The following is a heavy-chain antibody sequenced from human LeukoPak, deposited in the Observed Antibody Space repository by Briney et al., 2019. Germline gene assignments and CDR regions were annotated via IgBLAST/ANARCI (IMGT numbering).Heavy chain of an antibody. CDR1: GFTFSSYA. CDR2: ISGSGRST. J-gene: IGHJ4*02. Sequence: RGSLRLSCAASGFTFSSYAMSWVRQAPGKGLEWVSAISGSGRSTYYADSVKGRFTISRDNSKNTLYLQMNSLRAEDTAVYYCVKEPHYDFWSGYWAGPFDYWGQGTLVTVSS. V-gene: IGHV3-23*01. CDR3: VKEPHYDFWSGYWAGPFDY. D-gene: IGHD3-3*01.